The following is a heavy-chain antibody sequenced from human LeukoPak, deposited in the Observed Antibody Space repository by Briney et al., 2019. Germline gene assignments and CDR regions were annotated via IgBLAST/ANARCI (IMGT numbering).Heavy chain of an antibody. J-gene: IGHJ3*02. CDR3: ASRVSDYGSGSFESDAFDI. Sequence: GASVKVSCKAPGGTFSSYAISWVRQAPGQGLEWMGGIIPIFGTANYAQKFQGRVTITADESTSTAYMELSSLRSDDTAVYYCASRVSDYGSGSFESDAFDIWGQGTMVTVSS. V-gene: IGHV1-69*13. CDR2: IIPIFGTA. D-gene: IGHD3-10*01. CDR1: GGTFSSYA.